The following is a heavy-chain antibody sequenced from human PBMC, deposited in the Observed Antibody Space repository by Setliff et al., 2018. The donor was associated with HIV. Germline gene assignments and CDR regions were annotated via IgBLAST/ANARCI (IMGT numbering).Heavy chain of an antibody. J-gene: IGHJ4*02. V-gene: IGHV1-69*10. Sequence: SVKVSCKASGDTFSNYGLNWVRQAPGQGPEWMGGVIPILDITNYAQNFWGRLTISADESTSTTYMELKNLRSEDTAVYYCARSQGDYSGSGQDYNAISAFDKWGQGTLVT. CDR1: GDTFSNYG. CDR2: VIPILDIT. D-gene: IGHD3-10*01. CDR3: ARSQGDYSGSGQDYNAISAFDK.